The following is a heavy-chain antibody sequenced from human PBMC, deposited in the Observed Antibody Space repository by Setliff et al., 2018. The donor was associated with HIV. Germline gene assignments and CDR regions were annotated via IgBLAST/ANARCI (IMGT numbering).Heavy chain of an antibody. J-gene: IGHJ4*02. CDR1: GFTFNTYW. Sequence: GGSLRLSCAASGFTFNTYWMTWVRQAPGKGLEWVANMNQNGGDRNYVGSVRGRFTISRDNAKSSLYLQMNSLRAEDTAVYYCATDLHWAFDYWGQGSLVTVSS. V-gene: IGHV3-7*03. CDR2: MNQNGGDR. CDR3: ATDLHWAFDY. D-gene: IGHD7-27*01.